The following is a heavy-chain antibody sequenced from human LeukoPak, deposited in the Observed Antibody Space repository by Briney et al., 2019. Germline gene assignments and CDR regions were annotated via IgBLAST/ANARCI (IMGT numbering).Heavy chain of an antibody. J-gene: IGHJ6*03. CDR3: AKAQRVVVVPAACYMD. CDR2: VSRNSGSI. D-gene: IGHD2-2*01. V-gene: IGHV3-9*01. CDR1: GFTFNDYA. Sequence: GGSLTLSCAASGFTFNDYAMHWVRQAPGPGMERASGVSRNSGSIGYADSAKRRFTISRDNAKNSLYLQINSLRAEATALYYCAKAQRVVVVPAACYMD.